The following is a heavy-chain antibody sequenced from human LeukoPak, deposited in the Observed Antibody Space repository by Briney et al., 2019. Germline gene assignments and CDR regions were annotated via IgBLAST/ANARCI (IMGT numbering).Heavy chain of an antibody. CDR3: ARIRTCITTSCHFDY. CDR2: INLNSGAT. D-gene: IGHD2-2*01. Sequence: ASVKVSCKASGFTFIDYYMHWVRQAPGQGLEWMGWINLNSGATNSVQNFQGRVTMTRDTSISTAYMELSRLRSDATAIYYCARIRTCITTSCHFDYWGQGTLVTVSS. V-gene: IGHV1-2*02. CDR1: GFTFIDYY. J-gene: IGHJ4*02.